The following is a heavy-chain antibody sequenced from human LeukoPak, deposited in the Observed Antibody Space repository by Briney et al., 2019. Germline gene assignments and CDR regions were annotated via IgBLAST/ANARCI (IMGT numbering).Heavy chain of an antibody. V-gene: IGHV3-23*01. CDR1: GFTFSSYA. CDR2: VVGSGGRT. Sequence: GGSLRLSCAASGFTFSSYAMSWVRQAPGKGLEWVSAVVGSGGRTYYADSVKGRFTISRDNSKNTLYLQMNSLRAEDTAVYYCARDYYDSSGYYIDYWGQGTLVTVSS. D-gene: IGHD3-22*01. CDR3: ARDYYDSSGYYIDY. J-gene: IGHJ4*02.